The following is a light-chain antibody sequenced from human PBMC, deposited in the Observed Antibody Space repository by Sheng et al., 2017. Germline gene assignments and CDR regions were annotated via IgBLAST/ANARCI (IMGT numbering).Light chain of an antibody. J-gene: IGKJ1*01. Sequence: EIVLTQSPGTLSLSPGERATLSCRASQTIGSTYLAWYQHKPGQAPRLLIYHGSTRATGIPDRFSGSGSGTDFTLTISSLEPEDFAVYYCQQYGSSPLTFGQGTKVEIK. CDR3: QQYGSSPLT. CDR1: QTIGSTY. V-gene: IGKV3-20*01. CDR2: HGS.